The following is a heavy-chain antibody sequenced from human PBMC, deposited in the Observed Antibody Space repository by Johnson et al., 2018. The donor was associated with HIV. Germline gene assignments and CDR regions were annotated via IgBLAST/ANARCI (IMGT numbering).Heavy chain of an antibody. CDR1: GFTVSSNY. CDR2: ISYDGSNK. V-gene: IGHV3-30*03. D-gene: IGHD1-1*01. J-gene: IGHJ3*02. CDR3: ASRYTVDAFDI. Sequence: QVQLVESGGGVVQPGGSLRLSCAASGFTVSSNYMSWVRQAPGKGLEWVAVISYDGSNKYYADSVKGRFTISRDNSKNTLYLQMNSLRAEDTAVYYCASRYTVDAFDIWGQGTMVTVSS.